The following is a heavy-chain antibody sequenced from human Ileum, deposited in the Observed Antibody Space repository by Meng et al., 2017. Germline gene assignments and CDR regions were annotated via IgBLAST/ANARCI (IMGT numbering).Heavy chain of an antibody. D-gene: IGHD3-22*01. CDR3: ARDRHYYDSSGYYYGPPFDY. CDR1: SGSINNNF. J-gene: IGHJ4*02. Sequence: SETLSLTCTVSSGSINNNFWSWIRQPPGKGLEWIGSIYHSGSTYYNPSLKSRVTISVDTSKNQFSLKLSSVTAADTAVYYCARDRHYYDSSGYYYGPPFDYWGQGTLVTVSS. CDR2: IYHSGST. V-gene: IGHV4-38-2*02.